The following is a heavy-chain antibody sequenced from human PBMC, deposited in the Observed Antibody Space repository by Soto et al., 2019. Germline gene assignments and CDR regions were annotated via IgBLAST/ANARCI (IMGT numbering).Heavy chain of an antibody. CDR3: ASQVKTFYYGSSGYYPDY. Sequence: QMQLQESGPGLMKPSETLSLSCTVSGASVSISTYYWGWIRQPPGKGLEWMGTVHYSGTTHYTPSLKRRVTISVDTSKNQFSLKLSSVTAADTAVYYCASQVKTFYYGSSGYYPDYWGQGALVTVSS. V-gene: IGHV4-39*01. J-gene: IGHJ4*02. CDR2: VHYSGTT. CDR1: GASVSISTYY. D-gene: IGHD3-22*01.